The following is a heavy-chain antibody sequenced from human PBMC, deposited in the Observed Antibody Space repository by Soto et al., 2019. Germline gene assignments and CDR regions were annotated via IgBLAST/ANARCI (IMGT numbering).Heavy chain of an antibody. Sequence: PGESLKLSCKASGYSFTTYWISWLRQLPGKGLEWMGRIDPSDSYTNYSPSFQGHVTFSADKSISSAYLQWSSLKASDTAMYYCATATLGSTSCYSHWGQGTLVTVSS. CDR3: ATATLGSTSCYSH. J-gene: IGHJ4*02. CDR2: IDPSDSYT. D-gene: IGHD2-2*01. CDR1: GYSFTTYW. V-gene: IGHV5-10-1*01.